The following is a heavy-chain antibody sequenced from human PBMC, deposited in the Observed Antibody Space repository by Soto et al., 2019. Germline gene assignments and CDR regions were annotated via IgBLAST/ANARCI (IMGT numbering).Heavy chain of an antibody. V-gene: IGHV3-33*01. CDR2: IWYDGSNK. Sequence: PGGFLRLSCAASGFTFSSYGMHWVRQAPGKGLEWVAVIWYDGSNKYYADSVKGRFTISRDNSKNTLYLQMNSLRAEDTAVYYCARDGDIVATNYYYYGMDVWGQGTTVTVSS. D-gene: IGHD5-12*01. CDR1: GFTFSSYG. CDR3: ARDGDIVATNYYYYGMDV. J-gene: IGHJ6*02.